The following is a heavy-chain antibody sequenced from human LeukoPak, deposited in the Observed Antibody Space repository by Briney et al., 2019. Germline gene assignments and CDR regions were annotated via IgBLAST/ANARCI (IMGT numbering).Heavy chain of an antibody. V-gene: IGHV3-33*01. CDR3: ARSRGHCSSTSCPNWFDP. J-gene: IGHJ5*02. D-gene: IGHD2-2*01. Sequence: GGPLRLSCAASGFTFSSYGMHWVRQAPGKGLEWAAVIWYDGSNKYYADSVKGRFTISRDNSKNTLYLQMNSLRAEDTAVYYCARSRGHCSSTSCPNWFDPWGQGTLVTVSS. CDR1: GFTFSSYG. CDR2: IWYDGSNK.